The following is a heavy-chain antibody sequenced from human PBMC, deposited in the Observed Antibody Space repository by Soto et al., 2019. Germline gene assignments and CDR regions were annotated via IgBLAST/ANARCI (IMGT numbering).Heavy chain of an antibody. Sequence: TSETLSLTCTVSGGSISSYYWIWIRQPPGKGLEWIGYIYYSGSTNYNPSLKSRVTISVDTSKNQFSLKLSSVTAADTAVYYCARSDGRYWGQGTLVTVSS. CDR2: IYYSGST. CDR1: GGSISSYY. V-gene: IGHV4-59*01. CDR3: ARSDGRY. J-gene: IGHJ4*02.